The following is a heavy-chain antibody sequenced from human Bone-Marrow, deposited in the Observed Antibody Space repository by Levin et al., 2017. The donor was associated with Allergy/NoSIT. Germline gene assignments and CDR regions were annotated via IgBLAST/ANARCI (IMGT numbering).Heavy chain of an antibody. J-gene: IGHJ4*01. CDR1: GFPFSYYS. CDR2: ISYDGNNK. Sequence: GGSLRLSCAASGFPFSYYSMHWVRQAPGKGLEWVAVISYDGNNKNYADSVKGRFTISRDTSKNTLYVQMNSLRGEDTAVFYCPRGRHTVMELAFDYWGQGTLVTVSS. CDR3: PRGRHTVMELAFDY. D-gene: IGHD1-26*01. V-gene: IGHV3-30-3*01.